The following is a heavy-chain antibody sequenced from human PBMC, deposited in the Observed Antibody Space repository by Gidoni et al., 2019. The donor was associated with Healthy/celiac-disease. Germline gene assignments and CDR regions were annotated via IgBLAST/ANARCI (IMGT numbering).Heavy chain of an antibody. CDR3: ARGRGYCSSTSCYSYMDV. CDR1: GGSFSVYY. J-gene: IGHJ6*03. V-gene: IGHV4-34*01. CDR2: INHSGST. D-gene: IGHD2-2*01. Sequence: QVQLQQWGAGLLKPSETLSLTCAVYGGSFSVYYWSWIRQPPGKGLEWIGEINHSGSTNYNPSLKSRVTISVDTSKNQFSLKLSSVTAADTAVYYCARGRGYCSSTSCYSYMDVWGKGTTVTVSS.